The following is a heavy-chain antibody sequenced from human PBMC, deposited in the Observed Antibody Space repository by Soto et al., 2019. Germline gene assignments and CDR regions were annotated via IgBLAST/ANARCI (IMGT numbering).Heavy chain of an antibody. D-gene: IGHD6-6*01. CDR3: ARRARPDFYYMDV. CDR1: GFTLSGYA. V-gene: IGHV3-64*01. J-gene: IGHJ6*03. CDR2: ISSNGVGT. Sequence: ESGGGLAQPGGSLRLSCAASGFTLSGYAMDWVCQAPGKGLEYVSGISSNGVGTYYANSVQGRFTISRDNSKNTVYLQMGSLRPEDMAVYYCARRARPDFYYMDVWGKGTTVTVSS.